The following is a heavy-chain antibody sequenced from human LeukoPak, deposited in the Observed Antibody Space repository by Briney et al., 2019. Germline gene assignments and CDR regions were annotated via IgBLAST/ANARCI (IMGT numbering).Heavy chain of an antibody. CDR1: GDSVSSNNAA. D-gene: IGHD2-2*01. CDR3: ARGAPEKKSFDY. Sequence: SQTLSLTCAISGDSVSSNNAALNWIRQSPSRGLEWLGRTYYRSKWYNDYAVSVKSRITINPDTSKNQLSLQLNSVTPEDTAIYYCARGAPEKKSFDYWGQGTLVIVSS. V-gene: IGHV6-1*01. CDR2: TYYRSKWYN. J-gene: IGHJ4*02.